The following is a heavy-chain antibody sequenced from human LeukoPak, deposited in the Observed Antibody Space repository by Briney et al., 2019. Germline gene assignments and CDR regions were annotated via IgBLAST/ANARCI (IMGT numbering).Heavy chain of an antibody. Sequence: GGSLRLSCAASGFTFSSYYMYWVRQAPGKGLEFVSGISSKGDITYHGNSVRVRFTISKDHSKNTLSLQTGSLRVEDMSVCRCARTQSSGHYDSFLDVWGQGTTVTVSS. D-gene: IGHD3-22*01. CDR3: ARTQSSGHYDSFLDV. CDR1: GFTFSSYY. J-gene: IGHJ6*02. V-gene: IGHV3-64*01. CDR2: ISSKGDIT.